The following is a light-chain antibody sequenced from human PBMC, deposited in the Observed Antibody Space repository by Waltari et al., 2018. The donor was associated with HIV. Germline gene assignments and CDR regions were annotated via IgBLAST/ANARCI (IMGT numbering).Light chain of an antibody. V-gene: IGKV4-1*01. CDR1: QSVLYSSNNNNY. CDR3: QQYYSTPFT. J-gene: IGKJ3*01. CDR2: WAS. Sequence: DIVMTQSPDSLAVSLGERATINCKSSQSVLYSSNNNNYLAWYQQKPGQPTKLLIYWASTRESGVPDRFSGSGSGTDFTLTISSLQAEDVAVYYCQQYYSTPFTFGPGTRVDIK.